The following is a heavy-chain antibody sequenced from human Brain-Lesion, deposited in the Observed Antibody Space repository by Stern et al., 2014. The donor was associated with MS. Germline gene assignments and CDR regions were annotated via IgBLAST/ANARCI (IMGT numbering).Heavy chain of an antibody. CDR1: GFTFNSYS. J-gene: IGHJ6*02. Sequence: VQLVESGGGLVKPGGSLRLSCAASGFTFNSYSMNWVRQAPGKGLEWVSSISVGTDIIYYADSVKGRFTISGDNAKNSLFLQRNTLRAEDTGVYYCARVDCSGTNCFYYYYGMDVWGQGTTVTVSS. CDR3: ARVDCSGTNCFYYYYGMDV. D-gene: IGHD2-2*01. CDR2: ISVGTDII. V-gene: IGHV3-21*01.